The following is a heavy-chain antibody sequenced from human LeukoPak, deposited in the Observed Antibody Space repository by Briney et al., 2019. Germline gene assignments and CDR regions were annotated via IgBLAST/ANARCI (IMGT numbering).Heavy chain of an antibody. CDR1: GFTFGFYW. CDR3: ARDILTKQAYSGYDN. J-gene: IGHJ4*02. V-gene: IGHV3-7*01. D-gene: IGHD5-12*01. CDR2: IKQDGSEK. Sequence: PGGSLRLSCVASGFTFGFYWMAWVRQAPGKGLEWVANIKQDGSEKYYVDSARGRFTISRDNAKNSLYLQMNSLRDEDTAVYYCARDILTKQAYSGYDNWGQGTLVTVSS.